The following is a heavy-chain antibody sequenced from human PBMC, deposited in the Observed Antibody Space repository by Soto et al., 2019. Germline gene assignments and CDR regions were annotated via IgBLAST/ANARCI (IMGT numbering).Heavy chain of an antibody. V-gene: IGHV1-18*01. CDR2: ISAYNGNT. J-gene: IGHJ5*02. CDR3: ARVVDYYDSSGYYSGSWFDP. Sequence: ASVKVSSKASGYTFNCYGIRWVQQATGQRLESMGWISAYNGNTNYAQKLQGRVTMTTDTSTSRAYMELRSLRSDDTAVYCCARVVDYYDSSGYYSGSWFDPWGQGTLVTVSS. D-gene: IGHD3-22*01. CDR1: GYTFNCYG.